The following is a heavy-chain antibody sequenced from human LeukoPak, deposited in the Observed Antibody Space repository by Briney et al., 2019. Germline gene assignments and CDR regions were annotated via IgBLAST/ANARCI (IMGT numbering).Heavy chain of an antibody. CDR2: ISSSSSYM. J-gene: IGHJ4*02. D-gene: IGHD3-16*01. V-gene: IGHV3-21*01. CDR1: GFTFSTYS. Sequence: GGSLRLSCAASGFTFSTYSMNWVRQAPGKGLEWVSLISSSSSYMYYADSVKGRFTISRDNAKTSLYLQMNSLRAEDTAVYYCAKDLDDYPFDYWGQGTLVTVSS. CDR3: AKDLDDYPFDY.